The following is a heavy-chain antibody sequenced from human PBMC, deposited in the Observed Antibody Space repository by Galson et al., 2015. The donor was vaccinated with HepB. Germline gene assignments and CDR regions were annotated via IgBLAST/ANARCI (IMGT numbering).Heavy chain of an antibody. Sequence: SLRLSCAASGFTVSSNYMSWVRQAPGKGLEWVSVIYSGGSTYYADSVKGRFTISRDNSKNTLYLQMNSLRAEDTAVYYCARGQYQLPTGAFDIWGQGTMVTVSS. V-gene: IGHV3-53*01. D-gene: IGHD2-2*01. CDR2: IYSGGST. CDR1: GFTVSSNY. J-gene: IGHJ3*02. CDR3: ARGQYQLPTGAFDI.